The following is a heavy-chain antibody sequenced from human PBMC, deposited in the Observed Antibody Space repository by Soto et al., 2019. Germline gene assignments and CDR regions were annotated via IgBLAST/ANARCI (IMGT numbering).Heavy chain of an antibody. Sequence: QVQLVQSGAEVKKPGSSVKVSCKASGGTFSSYAISWVRQAPGQGLEWMGGIIPMFGTANYAQKFQGRVTITAAESTSTAYMELSSLRSEDTAMYYCARDRNPVCSGGSCYVYGMDVWGQGTMVTVSS. D-gene: IGHD2-15*01. J-gene: IGHJ6*02. CDR2: IIPMFGTA. CDR1: GGTFSSYA. CDR3: ARDRNPVCSGGSCYVYGMDV. V-gene: IGHV1-69*01.